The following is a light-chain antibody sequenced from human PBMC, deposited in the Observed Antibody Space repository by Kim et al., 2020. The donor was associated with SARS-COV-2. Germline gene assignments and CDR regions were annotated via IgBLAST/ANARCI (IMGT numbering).Light chain of an antibody. CDR2: GKN. Sequence: AQGQKGRITCQGASRRRYFASWYQQKPGQAPVLVMYGKNNRPSGIPDRFSGSNSGATASLTITGAQAEDEADYYCNFGDSSGSRVVFGGGTKVTVL. V-gene: IGLV3-19*01. CDR1: SRRRYF. CDR3: NFGDSSGSRVV. J-gene: IGLJ3*02.